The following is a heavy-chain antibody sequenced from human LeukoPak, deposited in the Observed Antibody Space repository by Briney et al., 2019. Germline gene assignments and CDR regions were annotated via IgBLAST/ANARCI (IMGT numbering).Heavy chain of an antibody. CDR1: GFTFSSYW. Sequence: GGSLRLXCATSGFTFSSYWMSWVRQAPGKGLEWVANIKQDESEKYYVDSVKGRFTISRDNAKNSLYLQMNSLRAEDTAVYYCTRVYEYISGWYRNDYWGQGTLVTVSS. J-gene: IGHJ4*02. V-gene: IGHV3-7*01. CDR2: IKQDESEK. D-gene: IGHD6-19*01. CDR3: TRVYEYISGWYRNDY.